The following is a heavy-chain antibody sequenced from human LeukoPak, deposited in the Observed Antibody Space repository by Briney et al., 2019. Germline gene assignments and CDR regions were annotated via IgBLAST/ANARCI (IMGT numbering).Heavy chain of an antibody. D-gene: IGHD3-10*01. CDR3: AKPRFGELYGWFDP. CDR1: GFTLSSNY. Sequence: PGGSLRLSCAASGFTLSSNYVNWVRQAPGKGLEWVSVIYGGDITNYADSVKGRFTISRDNSKNTLYLQMNSLRAEDTAVYYCAKPRFGELYGWFDPWGQGTLVTVSS. J-gene: IGHJ5*02. CDR2: IYGGDIT. V-gene: IGHV3-53*01.